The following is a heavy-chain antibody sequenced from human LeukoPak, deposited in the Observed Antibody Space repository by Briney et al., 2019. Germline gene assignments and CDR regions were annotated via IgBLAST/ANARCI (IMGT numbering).Heavy chain of an antibody. Sequence: GRSLRLSCAASGFTFDAYAMLWLPQAPEKGVEWVPGISWNRGSIGYADSVKGRFTISRDNAKNSLYLQMNSLRAEDTALYYCAKDMGSGSSFDYWGQGTLVTVSS. CDR3: AKDMGSGSSFDY. CDR1: GFTFDAYA. CDR2: ISWNRGSI. V-gene: IGHV3-9*01. D-gene: IGHD1-26*01. J-gene: IGHJ4*02.